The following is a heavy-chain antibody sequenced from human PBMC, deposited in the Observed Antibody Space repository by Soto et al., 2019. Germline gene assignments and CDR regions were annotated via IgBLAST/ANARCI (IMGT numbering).Heavy chain of an antibody. D-gene: IGHD3-22*01. Sequence: SETLSLTCTVSGGSISSGGYYWSWIHQHPGKGLEWIGYIYYSGSTYYNPSLKSRVTISVDTSKNQFSLKLSSVTAADTAVYYCAREYYYDSSGSRSIDYWGQGTLVTVSS. CDR3: AREYYYDSSGSRSIDY. CDR1: GGSISSGGYY. V-gene: IGHV4-31*03. J-gene: IGHJ4*02. CDR2: IYYSGST.